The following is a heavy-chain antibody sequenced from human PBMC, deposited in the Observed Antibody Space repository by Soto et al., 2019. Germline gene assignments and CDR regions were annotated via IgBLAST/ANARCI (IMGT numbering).Heavy chain of an antibody. CDR1: GYSFISYD. Sequence: ASVKVSCKASGYSFISYDSNWVRQATGQGLEWMGWLNPNNGNTDYAQKFQGRITMTRDTSTNTAYLQLSSLTSEDTAVYYCARDPKNDNWLDPWGQGTLVTVSS. CDR3: ARDPKNDNWLDP. CDR2: LNPNNGNT. V-gene: IGHV1-8*01. J-gene: IGHJ5*02.